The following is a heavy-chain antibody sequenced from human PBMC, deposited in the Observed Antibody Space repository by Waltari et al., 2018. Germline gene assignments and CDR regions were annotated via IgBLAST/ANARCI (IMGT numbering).Heavy chain of an antibody. Sequence: EVQLVESGGGLIQPGGSLRLSCAASGFTVSSNYMSWVRQAPGKGLEWGSVIYSGGSTYYADSVKGRFTISRDNSKNTLYLQMNSLRAEDTAVYYCARAKYRWQLLDYWGQGTLVTVSS. D-gene: IGHD2-15*01. V-gene: IGHV3-53*01. CDR1: GFTVSSNY. CDR2: IYSGGST. J-gene: IGHJ4*02. CDR3: ARAKYRWQLLDY.